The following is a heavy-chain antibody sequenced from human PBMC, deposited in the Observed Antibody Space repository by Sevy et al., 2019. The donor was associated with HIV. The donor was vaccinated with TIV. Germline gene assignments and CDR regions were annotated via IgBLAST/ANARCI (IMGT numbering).Heavy chain of an antibody. CDR2: VSGSGGST. CDR1: GFTFSSYA. CDR3: AIEAVVYYYYMDV. Sequence: GGSLRLPCAASGFTFSSYAMSWVRQAPGKGLEWVSAVSGSGGSTYYADSVKGRFTITRDNSKNTLYLQMNSLRAEDTAVYYCAIEAVVYYYYMDVWGQGTTVTVSS. J-gene: IGHJ6*03. V-gene: IGHV3-23*01. D-gene: IGHD6-19*01.